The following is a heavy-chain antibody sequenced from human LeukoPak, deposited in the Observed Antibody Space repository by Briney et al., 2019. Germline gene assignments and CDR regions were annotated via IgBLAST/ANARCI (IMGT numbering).Heavy chain of an antibody. CDR1: GFTLSTSW. Sequence: GRSLRLACSASGFTLSTSWMSWVRQAPGNGLEWVANIKQDGSEQYYVACVKGRFTISRDNAKNSLYLQMRRLRAEDMAVYYCAIDQNGVSGHWGQGNLVTVSS. D-gene: IGHD2-8*01. V-gene: IGHV3-7*01. CDR2: IKQDGSEQ. CDR3: AIDQNGVSGH. J-gene: IGHJ4*02.